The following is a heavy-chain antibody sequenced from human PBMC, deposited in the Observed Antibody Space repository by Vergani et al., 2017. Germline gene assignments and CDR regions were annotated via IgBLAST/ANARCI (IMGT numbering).Heavy chain of an antibody. CDR2: IYYRGSP. V-gene: IGHV4-59*01. CDR3: VRGSIGTYSYFDY. J-gene: IGHJ4*02. Sequence: QVQLQESGPGLVKPSETLSLTCTVSGGSISSYYWSWIRQPPGKGLEWIGYIYYRGSPNYNPSLKSRVTISVDTSKNQFSLKLSSVTAADTAVYYCVRGSIGTYSYFDYWGQGTLVTVSS. D-gene: IGHD1-26*01. CDR1: GGSISSYY.